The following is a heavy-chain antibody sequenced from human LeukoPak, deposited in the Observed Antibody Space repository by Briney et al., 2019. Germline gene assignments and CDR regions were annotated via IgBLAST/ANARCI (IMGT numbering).Heavy chain of an antibody. D-gene: IGHD3-9*01. V-gene: IGHV1-8*01. CDR2: MNPNSGNT. Sequence: GASVKVSCKASGYTFTSYDINWVRQATGQGLEWMGWMNPNSGNTGYAQKFQGRVTMTRNTSISTAYMELSSLRSEDTAVYYCASFDWLLDDAFDIWGQGTMVTVSS. CDR1: GYTFTSYD. J-gene: IGHJ3*02. CDR3: ASFDWLLDDAFDI.